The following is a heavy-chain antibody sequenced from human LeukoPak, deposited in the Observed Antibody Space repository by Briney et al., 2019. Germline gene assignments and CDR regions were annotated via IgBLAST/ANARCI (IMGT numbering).Heavy chain of an antibody. CDR2: ISSSGSTI. J-gene: IGHJ4*02. CDR1: GFTFSSYE. CDR3: ARANGEYDY. V-gene: IGHV3-48*03. Sequence: PGGSLRLSCAASGFTFSSYEMNWVRQAPGKGLEWVSYISSSGSTIYYADSVKGRFTISRDNAKNTLYLQMNSLRAEDTAVYYCARANGEYDYWGQGTLVTVSS. D-gene: IGHD4-17*01.